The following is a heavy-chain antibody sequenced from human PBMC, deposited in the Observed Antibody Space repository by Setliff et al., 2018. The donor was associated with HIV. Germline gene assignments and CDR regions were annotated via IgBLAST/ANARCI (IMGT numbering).Heavy chain of an antibody. D-gene: IGHD6-13*01. CDR2: IISGDSTI. Sequence: SLRLSCVASGFIFSSYEMNWVRQAPGKGLEWVSSIISGDSTIYYADSVKGRFTISRDDAKNSLILQMNSLTAEDTAVYYCARDGYSSSWYVDSYYMDVWGKGNTVTVSS. V-gene: IGHV3-48*03. CDR1: GFIFSSYE. J-gene: IGHJ6*03. CDR3: ARDGYSSSWYVDSYYMDV.